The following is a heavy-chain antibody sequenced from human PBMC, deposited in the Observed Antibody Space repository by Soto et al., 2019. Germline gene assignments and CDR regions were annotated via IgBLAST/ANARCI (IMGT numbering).Heavy chain of an antibody. CDR1: GFTFSSYG. V-gene: IGHV3-30*03. CDR2: ISYDGRNK. D-gene: IGHD6-6*01. CDR3: ATEASSGPLDY. Sequence: QVQLVESGGGVVQPGRSLRLSCAASGFTFSSYGMHWVRQAPGKGLEWVAVISYDGRNKYYADSVKGRFTISRDNSKNTVYLRMKSLGAEETAVDYCATEASSGPLDYWGQGTLVTVSS. J-gene: IGHJ4*02.